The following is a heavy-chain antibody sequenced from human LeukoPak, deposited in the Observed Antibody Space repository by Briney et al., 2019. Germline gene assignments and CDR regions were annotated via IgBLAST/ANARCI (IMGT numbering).Heavy chain of an antibody. CDR2: IYYSGST. CDR3: ARVVVVVPAAIRYYYYMDV. D-gene: IGHD2-2*01. J-gene: IGHJ6*03. Sequence: SETLSLTCTVSGGSISGYYWSWIRQPPGKGLEWIGYIYYSGSTNYNPSLKSRVTISVDTSKNQFSLKLSSVTAADTAVYYCARVVVVVPAAIRYYYYMDVWGTGTTVTVSS. CDR1: GGSISGYY. V-gene: IGHV4-59*08.